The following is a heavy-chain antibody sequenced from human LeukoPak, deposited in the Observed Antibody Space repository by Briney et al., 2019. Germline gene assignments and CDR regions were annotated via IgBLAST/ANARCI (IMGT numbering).Heavy chain of an antibody. J-gene: IGHJ5*02. D-gene: IGHD2-2*01. CDR2: INPSGGST. CDR1: GYTFTSCY. V-gene: IGHV1-46*01. Sequence: ASVKVSCKASGYTFTSCYMHWVRQAPGQGLERMGIINPSGGSTSYAQKFQGRVTMTRDTSTSTVYMELSSLRSEDTAVYYCARVGSTKVDPWGQGTLVTVSS. CDR3: ARVGSTKVDP.